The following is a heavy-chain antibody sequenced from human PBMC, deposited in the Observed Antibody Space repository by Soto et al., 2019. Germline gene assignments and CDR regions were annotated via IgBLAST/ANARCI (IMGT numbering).Heavy chain of an antibody. V-gene: IGHV3-23*01. D-gene: IGHD3-10*01. J-gene: IGHJ4*02. CDR3: AVSNYHGSGSPFDY. CDR2: ITGRGYST. CDR1: GFIFSSCA. Sequence: EVPLLDSGGDLVQPGGSLRLSCAASGFIFSSCAMSWVRQAPGKGLEWVSAITGRGYSTYYADSVKGRFTISRDNSKNTLYLQLNSLRTEDTAVYYCAVSNYHGSGSPFDYWGQGTLVTVSS.